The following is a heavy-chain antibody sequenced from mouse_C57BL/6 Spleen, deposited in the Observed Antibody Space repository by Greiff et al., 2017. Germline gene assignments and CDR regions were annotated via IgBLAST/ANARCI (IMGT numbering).Heavy chain of an antibody. CDR2: ISSGSSTI. V-gene: IGHV5-17*01. CDR1: GFTFSDYG. J-gene: IGHJ4*01. Sequence: EVKLVESGGGLVKPGGSLKLSCAASGFTFSDYGMHWVRQAPEKGLEWVAYISSGSSTIYYADTVKGRFTISRYNAKNTLFLQMTSLRSEDTAMYYCAVRGYGGAMDYWGQGTSVTVSS. D-gene: IGHD3-2*02. CDR3: AVRGYGGAMDY.